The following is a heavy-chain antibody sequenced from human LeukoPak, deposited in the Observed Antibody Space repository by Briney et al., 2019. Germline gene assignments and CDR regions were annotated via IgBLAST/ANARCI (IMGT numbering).Heavy chain of an antibody. Sequence: RSLRLSCAASGFTFSSYWMHWVRQAPGKGVVWVSRINSDGSSTSYADSVKGRFTISRDNAKNSLYLQMNSLRAEDTAVYYCARAKRSGSSSWYLYYGMDVWGQGTTVTVSS. CDR1: GFTFSSYW. CDR2: INSDGSST. CDR3: ARAKRSGSSSWYLYYGMDV. J-gene: IGHJ6*02. V-gene: IGHV3-74*01. D-gene: IGHD6-13*01.